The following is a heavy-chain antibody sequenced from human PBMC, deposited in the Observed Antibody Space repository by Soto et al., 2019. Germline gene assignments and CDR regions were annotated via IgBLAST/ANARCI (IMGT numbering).Heavy chain of an antibody. CDR3: AKRGVVPAAMFHYGMDV. J-gene: IGHJ6*02. CDR2: IYYSGST. CDR1: GGSISSYY. D-gene: IGHD2-2*01. V-gene: IGHV4-59*12. Sequence: SETLSLTCTVSGGSISSYYWSWIRRPPGKGLEWIGDIYYSGSTNYNPSLKSRVTISVDTSKNQFSLKLSSVTAADTAVYYCAKRGVVPAAMFHYGMDVWGQGTTVTVSS.